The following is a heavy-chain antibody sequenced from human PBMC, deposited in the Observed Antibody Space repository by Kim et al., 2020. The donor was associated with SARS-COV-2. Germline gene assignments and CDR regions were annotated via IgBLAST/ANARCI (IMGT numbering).Heavy chain of an antibody. Sequence: DQKPKARVTMTTDTSPSTAYMELRSLRSDDTAVYYCARGLYGGKDAFDIWGQGTMVTVSS. J-gene: IGHJ3*02. CDR3: ARGLYGGKDAFDI. V-gene: IGHV1-18*01. D-gene: IGHD4-17*01.